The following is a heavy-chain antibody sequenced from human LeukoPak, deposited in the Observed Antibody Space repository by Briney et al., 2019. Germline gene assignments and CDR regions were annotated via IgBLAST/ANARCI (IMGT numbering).Heavy chain of an antibody. CDR2: ISGGGGST. D-gene: IGHD1-26*01. Sequence: GGTLRLSCAASGFTFSSYGMSWVRQAPGKGLEWVSAISGGGGSTYYADSVKGRFTISRDNSKNTLYLQMNSLRAEDTAVYYCAKDISGSGSYYVDYWGQGTLVTVSS. V-gene: IGHV3-23*01. CDR3: AKDISGSGSYYVDY. CDR1: GFTFSSYG. J-gene: IGHJ4*02.